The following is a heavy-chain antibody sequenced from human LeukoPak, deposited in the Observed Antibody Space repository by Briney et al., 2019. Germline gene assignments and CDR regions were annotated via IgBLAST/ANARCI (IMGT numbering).Heavy chain of an antibody. CDR3: AGQMTTVTYFFDY. Sequence: SETLSLTCTVSGGSVSGGNYYCSWIRQSPGKGLEWIGYIHYSGSTVYNPSLKSRVTMSIDASKNQFSLKLSSVTAADTAVYYCAGQMTTVTYFFDYWGQGTLVTVSS. D-gene: IGHD4-11*01. J-gene: IGHJ4*02. CDR2: IHYSGST. CDR1: GGSVSGGNYY. V-gene: IGHV4-61*01.